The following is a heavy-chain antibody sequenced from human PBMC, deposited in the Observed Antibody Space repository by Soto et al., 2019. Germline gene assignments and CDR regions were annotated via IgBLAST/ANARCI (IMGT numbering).Heavy chain of an antibody. CDR1: GGSISSSSYY. CDR3: AKERADIVVVVAAETDHYYYGMDV. V-gene: IGHV3-23*01. Sequence: ETLSLTCTVSGGSISSSSYYWGWIRQPPGKGLEWVSAISGSGGSTYYADSVKGRFTISRDNSKNTLYLQMNSLRAEDTAVYYCAKERADIVVVVAAETDHYYYGMDVWGQGTTVTVSS. D-gene: IGHD2-15*01. CDR2: ISGSGGST. J-gene: IGHJ6*02.